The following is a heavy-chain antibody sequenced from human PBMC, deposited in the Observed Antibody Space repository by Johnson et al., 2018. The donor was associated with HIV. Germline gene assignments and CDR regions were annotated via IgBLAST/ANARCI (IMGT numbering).Heavy chain of an antibody. J-gene: IGHJ3*01. CDR2: VNQDGSAK. V-gene: IGHV3-7*05. CDR3: ARGLGYVFYGGNSNAFHV. Sequence: VQLVESGGGVVQPGRSLRLSCAASGFTFSSYDMHWVRQAPGKGLEYVANVNQDGSAKFYVDSVKGRFTISRDNAKNSLYLQMNSLRAEDTAVYYCARGLGYVFYGGNSNAFHVWGQGTMVTVSS. D-gene: IGHD4-23*01. CDR1: GFTFSSYD.